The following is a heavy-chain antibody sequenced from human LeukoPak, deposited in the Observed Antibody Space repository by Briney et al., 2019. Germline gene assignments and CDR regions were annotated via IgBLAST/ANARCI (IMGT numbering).Heavy chain of an antibody. Sequence: KPSETLSLTCTVSGGSISSYYWSWIRQPPGKGLEWIGYIYYSGSTNYNPSLKSRVTISVDTSKNQFSLKLSSVTAADTAVYYCARGPNSSSWYPFDYWGQGTLVTVSS. V-gene: IGHV4-59*01. D-gene: IGHD6-13*01. J-gene: IGHJ4*02. CDR1: GGSISSYY. CDR3: ARGPNSSSWYPFDY. CDR2: IYYSGST.